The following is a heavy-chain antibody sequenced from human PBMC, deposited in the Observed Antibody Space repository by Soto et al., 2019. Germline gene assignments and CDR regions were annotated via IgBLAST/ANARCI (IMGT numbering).Heavy chain of an antibody. CDR2: IYYSGST. D-gene: IGHD3-10*01. V-gene: IGHV4-59*01. CDR3: ARDMVRGARGYYYYYMDV. Sequence: QVQLQESGPGLVKPSETLSLTCTVSGGSISSYYWSWIRQPPGKGLEWIGYIYYSGSTNYNPSLKSRVTISVDTSKNQFSLKLSSVTAAATAVYYCARDMVRGARGYYYYYMDVWGKGTTVTVSS. CDR1: GGSISSYY. J-gene: IGHJ6*03.